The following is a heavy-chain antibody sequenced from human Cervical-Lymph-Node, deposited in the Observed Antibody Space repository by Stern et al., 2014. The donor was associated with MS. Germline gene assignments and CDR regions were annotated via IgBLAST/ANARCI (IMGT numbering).Heavy chain of an antibody. Sequence: VQLVESGAEVKKPGASVKVSCKASGYTFSSYGISWVRQAPGQGLEWMGWISAYNGKTNYAKKVQGRVTMTTAQSKRKGYIEIRSLRSDDTAVYYCASNYDCVWGRTNNYYYYGMDVWGQGTTVTVSS. J-gene: IGHJ6*02. CDR1: GYTFSSYG. D-gene: IGHD3-16*01. V-gene: IGHV1-18*01. CDR3: ASNYDCVWGRTNNYYYYGMDV. CDR2: ISAYNGKT.